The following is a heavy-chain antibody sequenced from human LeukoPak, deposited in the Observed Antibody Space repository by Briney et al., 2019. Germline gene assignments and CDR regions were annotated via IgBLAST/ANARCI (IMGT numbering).Heavy chain of an antibody. Sequence: SQTLSLTCTVSGGSISSGGYYWSWIRQHPGKGLEWIGYIYYSGSTNYNPSLKSRVTISVDTSKNQFSLKLSSVTAADTAVYYCARGGTTLLRYFGGFDPWGQGTLVTVSS. CDR1: GGSISSGGYY. CDR2: IYYSGST. CDR3: ARGGTTLLRYFGGFDP. V-gene: IGHV4-31*03. D-gene: IGHD3-9*01. J-gene: IGHJ5*02.